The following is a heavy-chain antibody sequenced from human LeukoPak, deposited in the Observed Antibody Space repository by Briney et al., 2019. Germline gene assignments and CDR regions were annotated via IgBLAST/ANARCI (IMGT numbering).Heavy chain of an antibody. Sequence: GGSLRLSCAASGFTFSSYAMSWVRQAPGKGLEWVSAISGSGGSTYYADSVKGRFTISGDNSKNTLYLQMNSLRAEDTAVYYCANGVPAAILMGLNWFDPWGQGTLVTVSS. D-gene: IGHD2-2*02. CDR3: ANGVPAAILMGLNWFDP. V-gene: IGHV3-23*01. CDR2: ISGSGGST. CDR1: GFTFSSYA. J-gene: IGHJ5*02.